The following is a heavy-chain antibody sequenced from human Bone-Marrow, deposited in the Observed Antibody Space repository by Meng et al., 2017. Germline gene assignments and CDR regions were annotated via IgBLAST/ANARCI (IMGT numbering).Heavy chain of an antibody. D-gene: IGHD3-22*01. Sequence: LSLTCAASGFTFDDYGMSWVRQAPGKGLEWVSGINWNGGSTGYADSVKGRFTISRDNAKNSLYLQMNSLRAEDTALYYCARDTPLIYYDSSGYYDYWGQGTLVTVSS. CDR3: ARDTPLIYYDSSGYYDY. CDR2: INWNGGST. CDR1: GFTFDDYG. V-gene: IGHV3-20*04. J-gene: IGHJ4*02.